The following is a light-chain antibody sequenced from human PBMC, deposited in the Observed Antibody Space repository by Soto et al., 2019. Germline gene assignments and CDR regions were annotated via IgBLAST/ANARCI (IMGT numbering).Light chain of an antibody. V-gene: IGKV1-39*01. CDR2: AAS. J-gene: IGKJ4*01. CDR3: QQTYSAPPHT. Sequence: DIQMTQSPSSLSASVGDRVTITCRASQSISSYLNWYQQKPGKAPKLLISAASSLQSGVPSRFGGSGSGTDFTLTISSLQPEDFAAYYCQQTYSAPPHTFGGETKVEIK. CDR1: QSISSY.